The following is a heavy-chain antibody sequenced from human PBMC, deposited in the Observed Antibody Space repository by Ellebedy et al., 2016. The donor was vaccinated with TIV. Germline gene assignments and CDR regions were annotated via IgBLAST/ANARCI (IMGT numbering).Heavy chain of an antibody. CDR1: GFTVSSNY. CDR3: ARATAGLDV. J-gene: IGHJ6*02. V-gene: IGHV3-53*01. Sequence: GESLKISCAASGFTVSSNYMSWVRQAPGKGLEWVSVIYSGGSTYYADSVKGRFTISRDNSKNTVSLQMNSLRAEDTAMYYCARATAGLDVWGQGTTVSVSS. CDR2: IYSGGST.